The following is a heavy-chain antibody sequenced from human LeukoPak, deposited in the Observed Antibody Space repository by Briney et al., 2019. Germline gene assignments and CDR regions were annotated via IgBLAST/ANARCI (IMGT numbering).Heavy chain of an antibody. D-gene: IGHD2-2*01. CDR1: GGSISSSSCY. CDR2: IYYSGST. CDR3: ARDWKRRGHCSSTSCYALDY. V-gene: IGHV4-39*07. J-gene: IGHJ4*02. Sequence: PSETLSLTCTVSGGSISSSSCYWGWIRQPPGKGLEWIGSIYYSGSTYYNPSLKSRVTISVDTSKNQFSLKLSSVTAADTAVYYCARDWKRRGHCSSTSCYALDYWGQGTLVTVSS.